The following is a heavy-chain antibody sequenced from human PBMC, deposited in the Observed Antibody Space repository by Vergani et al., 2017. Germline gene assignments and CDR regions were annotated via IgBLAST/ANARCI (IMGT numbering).Heavy chain of an antibody. CDR3: ARDLRYCSCGSFYLDY. Sequence: QVQLVQSGAEVKKPGSSVKVSCKASGGTFSTYAISWVRQAPGQGLEWMGRLIPIFGTTNYAQNFQGRVTITADESTSTAYMELSSLRSEDTAVYYCARDLRYCSCGSFYLDYGGQGTLITVSS. V-gene: IGHV1-69*13. CDR1: GGTFSTYA. J-gene: IGHJ4*02. D-gene: IGHD2-15*01. CDR2: LIPIFGTT.